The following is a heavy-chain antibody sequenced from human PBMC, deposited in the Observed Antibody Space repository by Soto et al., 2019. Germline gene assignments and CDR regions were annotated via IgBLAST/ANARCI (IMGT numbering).Heavy chain of an antibody. CDR2: ISYSGST. CDR1: CDSMDNADYF. V-gene: IGHV4-30-4*01. J-gene: IGHJ4*02. D-gene: IGHD3-22*01. CDR3: ARDRAHFYESSGRLDL. Sequence: PSETLSLTCSVSCDSMDNADYFWTWIRQPPGKDLQWLGYISYSGSTFYNPSLKTRLTMSVDTSKKQFSVRLRSVTAADTAVYYCARDRAHFYESSGRLDLWGQGMLVTVSS.